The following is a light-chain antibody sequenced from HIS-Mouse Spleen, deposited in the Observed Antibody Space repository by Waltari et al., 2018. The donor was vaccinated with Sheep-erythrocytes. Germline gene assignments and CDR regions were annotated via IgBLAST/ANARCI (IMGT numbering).Light chain of an antibody. V-gene: IGKV1D-13*01. J-gene: IGKJ1*01. CDR3: QQYNNYPRT. CDR1: QSISST. Sequence: AILLTQSPASLSVSAGDRATLSCRASQSISSTLAWYQQKPGKAPKLLIYGASSLASGIPARFSGSGSGTDFTLTISSLQPEDFATYYCQQYNNYPRTFGQGTKVEIK. CDR2: GAS.